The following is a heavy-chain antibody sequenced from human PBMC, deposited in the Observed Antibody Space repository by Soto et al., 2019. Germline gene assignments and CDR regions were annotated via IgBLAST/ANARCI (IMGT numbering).Heavy chain of an antibody. Sequence: GGSLRLSCAASGFTFSSYGMHWVRQAPGKGLEWVAVIWYDGVNKYYADSVKGRFTISRDNSKNRLYLQMNSLRAEDTAVYYCAGDRSRYCSGGTCYPFDYWGQGTLVTVSS. CDR1: GFTFSSYG. J-gene: IGHJ4*02. V-gene: IGHV3-33*01. D-gene: IGHD2-15*01. CDR2: IWYDGVNK. CDR3: AGDRSRYCSGGTCYPFDY.